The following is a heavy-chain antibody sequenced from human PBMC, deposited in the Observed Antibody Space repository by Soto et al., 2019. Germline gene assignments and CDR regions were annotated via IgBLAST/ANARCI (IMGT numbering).Heavy chain of an antibody. CDR3: AKDISGYSPAYFDY. CDR1: GFTFSSYA. J-gene: IGHJ4*02. V-gene: IGHV3-23*01. Sequence: GESLKISCAASGFTFSSYAMSWVRQAPGKGLEWVSSISGSGGSTYYADSVKGRFTVSRDNSKNTLYLQMNSLRAEDTAVYYCAKDISGYSPAYFDYWGQGTLVTVSS. D-gene: IGHD3-22*01. CDR2: ISGSGGST.